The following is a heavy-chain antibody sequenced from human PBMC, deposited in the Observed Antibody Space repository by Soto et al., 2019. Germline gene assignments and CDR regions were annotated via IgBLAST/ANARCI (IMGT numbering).Heavy chain of an antibody. D-gene: IGHD4-17*01. V-gene: IGHV3-48*01. CDR1: GFTFSTYG. CDR3: AGDLKKHGDSLRGFDY. J-gene: IGHJ4*02. CDR2: ISGSGTTI. Sequence: VQLVESGGGLVQPGESLRLSCAASGFTFSTYGMNWVRQAPGKGLEWVSYISGSGTTIYYADSVRGRFTISRANAKASLYLEMSTLRVEDTAVYYCAGDLKKHGDSLRGFDYWGQGTLVAVSS.